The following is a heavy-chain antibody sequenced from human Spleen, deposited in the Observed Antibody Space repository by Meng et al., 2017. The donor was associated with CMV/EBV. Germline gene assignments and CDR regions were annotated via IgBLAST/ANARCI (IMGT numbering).Heavy chain of an antibody. V-gene: IGHV3-30-3*01. CDR1: GFIFSNYA. J-gene: IGHJ3*02. CDR3: ARGGGVSISVHRGIAFDI. CDR2: TTSDGTYK. Sequence: GESLKISCAASGFIFSNYAMHWVRLAPGKGLAWVAVTTSDGTYKNYADSVKGRFTISRDNSKNTLYLQMNSLRHEDTAVFYCARGGGVSISVHRGIAFDIWGQGTMVTVSS. D-gene: IGHD2/OR15-2a*01.